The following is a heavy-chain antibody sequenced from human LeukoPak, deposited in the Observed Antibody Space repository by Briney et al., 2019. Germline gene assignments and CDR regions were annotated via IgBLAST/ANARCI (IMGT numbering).Heavy chain of an antibody. J-gene: IGHJ5*02. D-gene: IGHD3-3*01. Sequence: PSETLSLTCTVSGGSISNYYWSWIRQPPGKGLEWIGEINHSGSTNYNPSLKSRVTISVDTSKNQFSLKLSSVTAADTAVYYCARGMYYDFWSGYSSGNWFDPWGQGTLVTVSS. CDR1: GGSISNYY. CDR2: INHSGST. CDR3: ARGMYYDFWSGYSSGNWFDP. V-gene: IGHV4-34*01.